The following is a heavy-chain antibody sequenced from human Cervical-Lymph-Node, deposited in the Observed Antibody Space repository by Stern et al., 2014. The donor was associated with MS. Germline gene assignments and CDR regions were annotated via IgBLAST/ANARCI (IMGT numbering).Heavy chain of an antibody. CDR3: ARFVIAAGTGYFDY. J-gene: IGHJ4*02. V-gene: IGHV4-39*01. D-gene: IGHD6-13*01. Sequence: QLQLQESGPGLVKPSETLSLTCTVSGGSISSSSYYWGWIRQPPGKGLEWIGSIYYSGSTYYNPSLKSRVTISVDTSKNQFSLKLSSVTAADTAVYYCARFVIAAGTGYFDYWGQGTLVTVSS. CDR1: GGSISSSSYY. CDR2: IYYSGST.